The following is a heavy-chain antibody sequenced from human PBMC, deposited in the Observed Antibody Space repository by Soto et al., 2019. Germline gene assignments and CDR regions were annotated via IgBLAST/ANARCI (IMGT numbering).Heavy chain of an antibody. Sequence: ASVKVYGKASGYTFTSYYMHWERQAPGQGLEWMGIINPSGGSTSYAQKFQGRVTMTRDTSTSTVYMELSSLRSEDTAVYYCARVAVPSSYCSGGSCYSGWFDPWGQGTLVTVSS. CDR1: GYTFTSYY. CDR2: INPSGGST. CDR3: ARVAVPSSYCSGGSCYSGWFDP. J-gene: IGHJ5*02. D-gene: IGHD2-15*01. V-gene: IGHV1-46*01.